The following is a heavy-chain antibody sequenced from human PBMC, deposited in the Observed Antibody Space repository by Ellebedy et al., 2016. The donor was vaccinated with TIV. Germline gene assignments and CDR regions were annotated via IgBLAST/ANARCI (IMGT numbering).Heavy chain of an antibody. D-gene: IGHD3-3*01. CDR3: VGFGVFNL. CDR1: GFSFSNFW. V-gene: IGHV3-7*01. Sequence: PGGSLRLSCAAWGFSFSNFWMSWVRQAPGKGLEWVAHIKTDGSETYYVASVKGQFTISRENAKNALFLQMDGLRVDASAVYYCVGFGVFNLWGQGAPVTVSS. CDR2: IKTDGSET. J-gene: IGHJ5*02.